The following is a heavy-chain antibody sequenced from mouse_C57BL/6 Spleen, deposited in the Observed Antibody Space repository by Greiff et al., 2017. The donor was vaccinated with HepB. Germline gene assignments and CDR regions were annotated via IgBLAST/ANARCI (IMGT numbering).Heavy chain of an antibody. CDR1: GFTFSSYA. J-gene: IGHJ2*01. CDR3: ARAGDYNSFDY. Sequence: EVMLVESGGGLVKPGGSLKLSCAASGFTFSSYAMSWVRQTPEKRLEWVATISDGGSYTYYPDNVKGRFTISRDNAKNNLYLQMSHLKSEDTAMYYCARAGDYNSFDYWGQGTTLTVSS. D-gene: IGHD2-4*01. CDR2: ISDGGSYT. V-gene: IGHV5-4*03.